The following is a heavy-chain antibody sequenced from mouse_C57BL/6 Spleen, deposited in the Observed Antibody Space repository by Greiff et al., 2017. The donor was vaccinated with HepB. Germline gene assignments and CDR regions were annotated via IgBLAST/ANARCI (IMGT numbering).Heavy chain of an antibody. CDR1: GYSFTGYY. V-gene: IGHV1-42*01. J-gene: IGHJ2*01. CDR2: INPSTGGT. Sequence: VQLKQSGPELVKPGASVKISCKASGYSFTGYYMNWVKQSPEKSLEWIGEINPSTGGTTYNQKFKAKATLTVDKSSSTAYMQLKSLTSEDSAVYYCARGGTTVVDHFDYWGQGTTLTVSS. D-gene: IGHD1-1*01. CDR3: ARGGTTVVDHFDY.